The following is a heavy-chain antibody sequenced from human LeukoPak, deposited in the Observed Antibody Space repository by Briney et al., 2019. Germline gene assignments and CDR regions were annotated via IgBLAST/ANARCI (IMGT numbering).Heavy chain of an antibody. D-gene: IGHD3-22*01. Sequence: SEALSLTCTVSGGSISSYYWSWIRQPPGKGLEWIGYIYYSGSTNYNPSLKSRVTISVDTSKNQFSLKLSSVTAADTAVYYCARGESYYDSSGYRYFDYWGQGTLVTVSS. V-gene: IGHV4-59*01. CDR1: GGSISSYY. CDR2: IYYSGST. CDR3: ARGESYYDSSGYRYFDY. J-gene: IGHJ4*02.